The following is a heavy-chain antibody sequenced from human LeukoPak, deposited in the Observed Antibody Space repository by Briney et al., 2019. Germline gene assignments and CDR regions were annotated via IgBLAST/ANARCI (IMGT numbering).Heavy chain of an antibody. CDR1: GFTFSNYA. J-gene: IGHJ4*02. CDR3: TRRNDY. V-gene: IGHV3-30*02. D-gene: IGHD1-14*01. Sequence: GGSLRLSCAASGFTFSNYAIHWVRQAPGKGLEWVAFIRYDGSNKYYADSVKGRFTISRDDSKNTAYLQMNSLKTEDTAVYYCTRRNDYWGQGTLVTVSS. CDR2: IRYDGSNK.